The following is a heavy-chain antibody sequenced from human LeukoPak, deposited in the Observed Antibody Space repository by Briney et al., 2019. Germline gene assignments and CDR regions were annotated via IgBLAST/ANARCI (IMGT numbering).Heavy chain of an antibody. Sequence: SVKVSCKASGGTFSSYAISWVRQAPGQGLEWMGGIIPIFGTANYAQKFQGRVTITADESTSTAYMELSSLRSEDTAVYYCARAPNLGIVQQPGENWFDPWGQGTLVTVSS. CDR3: ARAPNLGIVQQPGENWFDP. V-gene: IGHV1-69*01. CDR1: GGTFSSYA. CDR2: IIPIFGTA. J-gene: IGHJ5*02. D-gene: IGHD6-13*01.